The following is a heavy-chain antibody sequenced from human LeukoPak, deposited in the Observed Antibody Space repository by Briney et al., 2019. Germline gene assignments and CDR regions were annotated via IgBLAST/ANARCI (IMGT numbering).Heavy chain of an antibody. CDR1: GFTFSAYG. CDR2: ISYDGRNK. V-gene: IGHV3-30*03. CDR3: ASRVSRQQLVLRAFDI. Sequence: PGGSLRLSCAASGFTFSAYGMHWVRQAPGKGLEWVALISYDGRNKYFADSVKGRFTISRDNSKNTVHLQMNSLRAEDTAVYYCASRVSRQQLVLRAFDIWGQGTMVTVSS. D-gene: IGHD6-13*01. J-gene: IGHJ3*02.